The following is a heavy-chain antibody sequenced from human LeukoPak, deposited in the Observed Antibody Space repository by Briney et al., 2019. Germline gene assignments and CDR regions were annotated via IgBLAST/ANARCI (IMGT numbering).Heavy chain of an antibody. CDR3: ARHLNNCGDDCYIFDY. CDR1: GGSISSYY. V-gene: IGHV4-59*08. J-gene: IGHJ4*02. D-gene: IGHD2-21*01. Sequence: PSVTLSLTCTVSGGSISSYYWSWIRQPPGKGLEWIGYIYYSGSTNYNPSLKSRVTISVDTSKNQFSLRVSSVTAADTAVYYCARHLNNCGDDCYIFDYWGQGTLVTVSS. CDR2: IYYSGST.